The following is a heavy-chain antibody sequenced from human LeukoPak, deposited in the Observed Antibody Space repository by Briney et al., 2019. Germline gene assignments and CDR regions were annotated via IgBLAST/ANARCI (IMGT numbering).Heavy chain of an antibody. J-gene: IGHJ4*02. V-gene: IGHV3-23*01. CDR3: ARHYGSGWRHFDY. Sequence: GGSLRLSCAASGFTFSTYAMSWVRQGPGKGLEWVSVVSVTGGTTYYADSVKGRFTISRDNSKNTLYLQMNSLTDEDTAVYYCARHYGSGWRHFDYWGQGTLVTVSS. D-gene: IGHD6-19*01. CDR1: GFTFSTYA. CDR2: VSVTGGTT.